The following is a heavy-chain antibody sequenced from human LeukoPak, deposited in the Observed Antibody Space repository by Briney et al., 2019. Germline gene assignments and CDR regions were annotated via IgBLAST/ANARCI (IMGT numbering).Heavy chain of an antibody. V-gene: IGHV4-59*01. CDR1: GGSISSYY. CDR2: IYYSGST. CDR3: ARAPGIAAAGTHFDF. D-gene: IGHD6-13*01. J-gene: IGHJ4*02. Sequence: PSETLSLTCTVSGGSISSYYWSWIRQPPGKGLEWIGYIYYSGSTKYNPSLKSRVTISVDTSKNQFSLKLGSVTAGDTAVYYCARAPGIAAAGTHFDFWGQGTLVTVSS.